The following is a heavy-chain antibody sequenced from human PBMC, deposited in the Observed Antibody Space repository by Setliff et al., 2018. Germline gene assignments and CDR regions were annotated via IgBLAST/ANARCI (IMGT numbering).Heavy chain of an antibody. J-gene: IGHJ4*02. CDR1: GGSITSGGGFY. Sequence: PSETLSLTCSVSGGSITSGGGFYWAWIRQPPGKGLEWIGSIYNSGNTYYNSSLKSRVTIFVDTSKNQFSLKLSSVTAADTAVYCCARSEGRRDGYNWWGQGTLVTVSS. D-gene: IGHD5-12*01. V-gene: IGHV4-39*01. CDR2: IYNSGNT. CDR3: ARSEGRRDGYNW.